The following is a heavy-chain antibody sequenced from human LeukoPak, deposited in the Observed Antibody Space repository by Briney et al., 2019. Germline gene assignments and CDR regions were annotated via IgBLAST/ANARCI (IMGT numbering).Heavy chain of an antibody. Sequence: GESLKISCKGSGYSFTSYWIGWVRQMPGKGLEGMGIIYPGDSDTRYSPSFQGQVTISADKSISTAYLQWSSLKASDTAMYYCASSNVYYDSSGFFDYWGQGTLVTVSS. J-gene: IGHJ4*02. D-gene: IGHD3-22*01. V-gene: IGHV5-51*01. CDR1: GYSFTSYW. CDR3: ASSNVYYDSSGFFDY. CDR2: IYPGDSDT.